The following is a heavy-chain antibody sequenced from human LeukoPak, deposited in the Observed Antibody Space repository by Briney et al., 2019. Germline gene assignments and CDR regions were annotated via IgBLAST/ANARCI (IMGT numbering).Heavy chain of an antibody. D-gene: IGHD3-9*01. CDR1: GGSISSYH. Sequence: PSETLSLTCTVSGGSISSYHWSWIRQPPGKGLECIGYIYSSGSTNYNPSLKSRVTISVDTSKNQFSLKLSSVTAADTAVYYCARLFGRYFDWHKSFDYWGQGTLVTVSS. J-gene: IGHJ4*02. V-gene: IGHV4-59*12. CDR2: IYSSGST. CDR3: ARLFGRYFDWHKSFDY.